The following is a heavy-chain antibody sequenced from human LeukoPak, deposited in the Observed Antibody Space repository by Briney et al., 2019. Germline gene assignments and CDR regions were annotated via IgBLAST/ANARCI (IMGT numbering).Heavy chain of an antibody. V-gene: IGHV4-34*01. CDR2: INHSGST. J-gene: IGHJ4*02. Sequence: QPSETLSLTCAVYGGSFSGYYWSWIRLPPGKGLEWIGEINHSGSTNYNPSLKSRVTISVDTSKNQFSLKLSSVTAADTAVYYCARGTSSGWYSFGFDYWGQGTLVTVSS. CDR3: ARGTSSGWYSFGFDY. CDR1: GGSFSGYY. D-gene: IGHD6-19*01.